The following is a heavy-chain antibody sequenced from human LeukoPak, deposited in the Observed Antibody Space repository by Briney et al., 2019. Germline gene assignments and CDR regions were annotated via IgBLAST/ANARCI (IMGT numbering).Heavy chain of an antibody. CDR2: ISYDGSNK. Sequence: PGGSLRLSCGASGFTFSSYDLVWVRQAPGKGLEWVAVISYDGSNKYYADSVKGRFTISRENSKNTLHLQMNSLRTEDTAVYYCAKDHYYYGSGIYFMHYFDYWGQGTLVTVSS. J-gene: IGHJ4*02. D-gene: IGHD3-10*01. CDR3: AKDHYYYGSGIYFMHYFDY. V-gene: IGHV3-30*18. CDR1: GFTFSSYD.